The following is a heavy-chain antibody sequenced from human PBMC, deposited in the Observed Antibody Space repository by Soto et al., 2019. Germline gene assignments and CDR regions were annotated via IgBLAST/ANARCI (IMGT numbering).Heavy chain of an antibody. CDR3: ARAYGSGVGAVNF. CDR2: ISGSGDII. Sequence: QVQLVESGGGLVKPGGSLRLSCAASGFTVSDYYMSWIRQAPGKGLEWISYISGSGDIIYYADSMKGRFTISRDNAKNSLFLEMNSLRADDTATYYCARAYGSGVGAVNFWGQGTVVTVSS. D-gene: IGHD2-2*03. J-gene: IGHJ3*01. CDR1: GFTVSDYY. V-gene: IGHV3-11*01.